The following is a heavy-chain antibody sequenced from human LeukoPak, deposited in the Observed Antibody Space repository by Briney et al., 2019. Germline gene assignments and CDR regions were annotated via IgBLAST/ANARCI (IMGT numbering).Heavy chain of an antibody. J-gene: IGHJ4*02. CDR2: ITYDGYYK. V-gene: IGHV3-30*03. D-gene: IGHD3-10*01. CDR1: GFTFTNYS. Sequence: PGTSLRLSCAASGFTFTNYSMHWVRQAPGKGLEWVALITYDGYYKYYSDSVKGRFTISSDTSKNTLYLQMNSLRAEDTAVYYCARDLSPVVRASPMGYWGQGTPVTVSS. CDR3: ARDLSPVVRASPMGY.